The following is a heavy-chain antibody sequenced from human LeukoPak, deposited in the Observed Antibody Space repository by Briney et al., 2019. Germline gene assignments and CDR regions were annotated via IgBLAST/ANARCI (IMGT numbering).Heavy chain of an antibody. V-gene: IGHV4-61*02. CDR2: IYTSGST. CDR3: ARDHIVVVPAAIYNWFDP. CDR1: GGSISSGSYY. J-gene: IGHJ5*02. Sequence: SETLSLTCTVSGGSISSGSYYWSWIRQPAGKGLEWIGRIYTSGSTNYNPSLKSRVTISVDTSKNQFSLKLSSVTAADTAVYYCARDHIVVVPAAIYNWFDPWGQGTLVTVSS. D-gene: IGHD2-2*01.